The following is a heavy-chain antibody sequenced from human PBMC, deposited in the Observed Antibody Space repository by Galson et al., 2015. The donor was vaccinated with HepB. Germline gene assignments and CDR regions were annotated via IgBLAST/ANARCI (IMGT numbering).Heavy chain of an antibody. V-gene: IGHV3-7*01. J-gene: IGHJ4*02. CDR2: IQQDGSEK. CDR1: GFTFSRCW. Sequence: SLRLSCAASGFTFSRCWMSWVRQAPGKGLEWVANIQQDGSEKKYVDSVKGRFTISRDNAKNSLYLQMNSLRAEDTAVYYCATTDLDSHGYFIYWGQGTLVTVSS. D-gene: IGHD3-22*01. CDR3: ATTDLDSHGYFIY.